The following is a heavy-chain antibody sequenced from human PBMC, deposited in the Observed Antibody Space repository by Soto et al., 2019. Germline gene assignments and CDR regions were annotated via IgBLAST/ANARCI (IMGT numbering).Heavy chain of an antibody. CDR3: AKGGGGDHGY. CDR2: ITITGDTT. CDR1: GFIFTTSD. V-gene: IGHV3-23*04. Sequence: EVRLVESEGGLVQPGGSLRLSCEASGFIFTTSDMSWVRQAPGKGLEWISSITITGDTTHYADSVKGRFTISRDNSRNTVYLQMNSLRVDETAVYYCAKGGGGDHGYWGQGTLVAVSS. D-gene: IGHD2-21*02. J-gene: IGHJ4*02.